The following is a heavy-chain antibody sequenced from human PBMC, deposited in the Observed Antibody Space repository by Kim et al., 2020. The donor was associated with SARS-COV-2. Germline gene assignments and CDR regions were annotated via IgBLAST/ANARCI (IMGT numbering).Heavy chain of an antibody. CDR2: IYYSGST. CDR1: GGSISSSSYY. D-gene: IGHD6-19*01. CDR3: ASGGLNGSGWPYFDY. J-gene: IGHJ4*02. V-gene: IGHV4-39*01. Sequence: SETLSLTCTVSGGSISSSSYYWGWIRQPPGKGLEWIGSIYYSGSTYYNPSLKSRVTISVDTSKNQFSLKLSSVTAADTAVYYCASGGLNGSGWPYFDYWGQGTLVTVSS.